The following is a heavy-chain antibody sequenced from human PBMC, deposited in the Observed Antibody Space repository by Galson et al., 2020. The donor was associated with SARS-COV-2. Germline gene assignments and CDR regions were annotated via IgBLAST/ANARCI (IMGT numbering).Heavy chain of an antibody. V-gene: IGHV2-5*02. CDR2: IYWDDDK. D-gene: IGHD3-9*01. Sequence: SGPTLVKPTQTIPLTCTFSGFSLSTSGVGVRWIRQPPGKALEWLALIYWDDDKRYSPSLKSRLTITKDTSKNQVVLTMTNMDPVDTATYYCAHRMTSYYDILTGYYNDDAFDIWGQGTMVTVSS. J-gene: IGHJ3*02. CDR1: GFSLSTSGVG. CDR3: AHRMTSYYDILTGYYNDDAFDI.